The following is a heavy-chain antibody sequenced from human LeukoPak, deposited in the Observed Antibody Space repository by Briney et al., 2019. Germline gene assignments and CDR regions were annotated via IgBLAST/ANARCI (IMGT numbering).Heavy chain of an antibody. D-gene: IGHD3-3*01. CDR2: ISAYNGNT. Sequence: ASVKVSCKASGYTFTCYGFSWVRQAPGQGLEWMGWISAYNGNTNYAQKLQGRVTMTTDTSTSTAYMELRSLRSDDTAVYYCARDPRRYDTYYYYYYGMDVWGQGTTVTVSS. J-gene: IGHJ6*02. CDR1: GYTFTCYG. CDR3: ARDPRRYDTYYYYYYGMDV. V-gene: IGHV1-18*01.